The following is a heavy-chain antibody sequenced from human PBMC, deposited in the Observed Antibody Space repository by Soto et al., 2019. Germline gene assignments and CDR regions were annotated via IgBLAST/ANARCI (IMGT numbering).Heavy chain of an antibody. J-gene: IGHJ4*02. Sequence: NLSLTCTVSDGSISSYYWSWIRQPPGKGLEWIGYIYSSGSTNYNPSLKSRVTISVDTSKNQFSLKLSSVTAADSAVYYCAGARRTEFWSGYNFDYWGQGTLVTVSS. CDR2: IYSSGST. CDR1: DGSISSYY. D-gene: IGHD3-3*01. CDR3: AGARRTEFWSGYNFDY. V-gene: IGHV4-59*01.